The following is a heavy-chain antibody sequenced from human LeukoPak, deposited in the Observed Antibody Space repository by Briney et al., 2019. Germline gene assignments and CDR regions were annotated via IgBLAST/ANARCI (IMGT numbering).Heavy chain of an antibody. CDR3: AGHHPRNTVDF. Sequence: KPSETLSLTCTVSGGSISSSSYSWGWIRQPPGKGLEWIGSIYYSGSTYYNPSLKSRVTISVDTSKNQFSLKLSSVTAADTAVYYCAGHHPRNTVDFWGQGTLVTVS. V-gene: IGHV4-39*01. CDR1: GGSISSSSYS. CDR2: IYYSGST. D-gene: IGHD2/OR15-2a*01. J-gene: IGHJ4*02.